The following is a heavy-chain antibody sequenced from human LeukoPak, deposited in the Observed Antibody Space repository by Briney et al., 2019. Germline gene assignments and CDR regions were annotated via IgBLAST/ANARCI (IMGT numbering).Heavy chain of an antibody. CDR2: ISGSGGNT. CDR3: AKGNGDYFTMFPNYYHYYMDV. V-gene: IGHV3-23*01. CDR1: GFPFSSYA. D-gene: IGHD4-17*01. J-gene: IGHJ6*03. Sequence: GGSLRLSCAASGFPFSSYAMSWVRQAPGKGLEWVSAISGSGGNTHYADSMKGRFTISRDNSKNTLYLQMNSLRAEDTAVYYCAKGNGDYFTMFPNYYHYYMDVWGKGTTVTVSS.